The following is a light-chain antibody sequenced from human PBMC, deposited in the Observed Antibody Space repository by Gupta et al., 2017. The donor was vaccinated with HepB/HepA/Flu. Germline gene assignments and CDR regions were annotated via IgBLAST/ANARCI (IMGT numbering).Light chain of an antibody. CDR1: TSNIGSNF. CDR3: AAWDYSRSGINWV. CDR2: SNN. V-gene: IGLV1-44*01. Sequence: SVLTQPLSASATPGPRVTISCSGSTSNIGSNFVSWYQQVPGSAPKPLIYSNNQRPSGVPDRVSGSKSGTSASLAISGLQSDDEAEYYCAAWDYSRSGINWVFGGGTKVTV. J-gene: IGLJ3*02.